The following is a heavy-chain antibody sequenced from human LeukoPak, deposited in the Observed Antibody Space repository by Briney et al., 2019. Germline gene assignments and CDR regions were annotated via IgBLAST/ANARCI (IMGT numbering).Heavy chain of an antibody. D-gene: IGHD2-2*01. V-gene: IGHV1-18*01. CDR2: ISAYNGNT. CDR3: ARDWRDIVVVPAAPPNNSFAP. CDR1: GYTFTSYG. Sequence: ASVKLFYKASGYTFTSYGIIWVRQAPGQGLEWMGWISAYNGNTNYAQKLQGRVTMTTDTSTSTAYMELRSLRSDDTAVYYCARDWRDIVVVPAAPPNNSFAPWGQGTLVTVSS. J-gene: IGHJ5*02.